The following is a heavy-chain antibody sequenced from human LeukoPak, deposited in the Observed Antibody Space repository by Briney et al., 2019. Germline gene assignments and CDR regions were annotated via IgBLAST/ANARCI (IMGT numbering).Heavy chain of an antibody. D-gene: IGHD1-26*01. CDR3: ATTTIRLGY. V-gene: IGHV4-39*07. CDR2: MYYRGST. J-gene: IGHJ4*02. CDR1: GGSISSSSHY. Sequence: KPSGTLSLTCTVSGGSISSSSHYWGWIRQPPGKGLEWIGSMYYRGSTYHNPSLKSRVTISVDTSKNQFSLKLSSVTAADTAVYYCATTTIRLGYWGQGTLVTVSS.